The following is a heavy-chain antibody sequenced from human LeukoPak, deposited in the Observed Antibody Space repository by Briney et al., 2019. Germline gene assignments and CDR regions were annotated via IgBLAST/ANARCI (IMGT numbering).Heavy chain of an antibody. CDR1: GFTFSNFS. CDR3: ARDGVAMNYYYYMDV. J-gene: IGHJ6*03. CDR2: TSYDGSNK. Sequence: GGSLRLSYAASGFTFSNFSMHWVRQAPGKGLEWVALTSYDGSNKYYADSVRGRFTISRDNSKNTLYLQMSSLRAEDTAVYYCARDGVAMNYYYYMDVWGKGTTVTVSS. V-gene: IGHV3-30-3*01. D-gene: IGHD2-15*01.